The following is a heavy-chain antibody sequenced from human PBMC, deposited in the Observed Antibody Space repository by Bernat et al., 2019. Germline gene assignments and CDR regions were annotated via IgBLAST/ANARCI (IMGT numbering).Heavy chain of an antibody. Sequence: QLQLQESGPGLVKPSETLSLTCTVSGGSISSSSYYWGWIRQPPGKGLEWIGSIYYSGSTYYNPSLKSRVTISVDTSKNQFSLTLSSVTAADTAVYYCAGSGITTSRGGMDVWGQGTTVTVSS. CDR1: GGSISSSSYY. V-gene: IGHV4-39*01. CDR2: IYYSGST. D-gene: IGHD3-3*01. J-gene: IGHJ6*02. CDR3: AGSGITTSRGGMDV.